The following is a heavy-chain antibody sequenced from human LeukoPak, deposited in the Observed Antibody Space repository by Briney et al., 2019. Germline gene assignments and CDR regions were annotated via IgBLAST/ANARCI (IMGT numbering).Heavy chain of an antibody. D-gene: IGHD4-17*01. J-gene: IGHJ4*02. V-gene: IGHV3-48*02. CDR2: ISGSSTTI. Sequence: PGGSLRLSCAASGFTFSSYSMSWVRQAPGKGLEWVSYISGSSTTIKYPNSVKGRFTISRDNAKNSLYLQMNSLRDEDTAVYYCARSDGASSDYWGQGTLVTVSS. CDR1: GFTFSSYS. CDR3: ARSDGASSDY.